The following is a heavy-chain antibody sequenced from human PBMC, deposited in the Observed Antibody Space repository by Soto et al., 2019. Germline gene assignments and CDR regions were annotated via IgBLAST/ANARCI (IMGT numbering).Heavy chain of an antibody. Sequence: GGSLRLSCAASGFTFDDYTMHWVRQAPGKGLEWVSLISWDGGSTYYADSVKGRFTISRDNSKNSLYLQMNSLRTEDTALYYCAKDSWDYYGSGSLRGAFDIWGQGTMVTVSS. CDR1: GFTFDDYT. CDR3: AKDSWDYYGSGSLRGAFDI. J-gene: IGHJ3*02. D-gene: IGHD3-10*01. V-gene: IGHV3-43*01. CDR2: ISWDGGST.